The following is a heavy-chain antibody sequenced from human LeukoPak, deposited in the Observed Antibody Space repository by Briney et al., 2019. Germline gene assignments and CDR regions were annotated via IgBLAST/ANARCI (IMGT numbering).Heavy chain of an antibody. Sequence: PGRSLRLSCAASGFTFSSYGMHWVRQAPGKGLVWVSRINSDGSSTSYADSVKGRFTISRDNAKNTLYLQMNSLRAEDTAVYYCARGYGITFGGVIPYIYWGQGTLVTVSS. CDR1: GFTFSSYG. V-gene: IGHV3-74*01. CDR3: ARGYGITFGGVIPYIY. D-gene: IGHD3-16*02. J-gene: IGHJ4*02. CDR2: INSDGSST.